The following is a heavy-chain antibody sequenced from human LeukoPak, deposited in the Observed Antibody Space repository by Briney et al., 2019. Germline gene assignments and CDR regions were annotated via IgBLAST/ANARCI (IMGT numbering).Heavy chain of an antibody. V-gene: IGHV3-33*01. CDR2: IWYDGSNK. Sequence: GGSLARSCAASGFAFSSYGMHWVRQSPGKGLEWVAVIWYDGSNKYYADSVKGRFTISRDNSKNTLHLQMNSLRAEDTAVYYCARDSPYLDYWGQGTLVTVSS. CDR3: ARDSPYLDY. CDR1: GFAFSSYG. J-gene: IGHJ4*02.